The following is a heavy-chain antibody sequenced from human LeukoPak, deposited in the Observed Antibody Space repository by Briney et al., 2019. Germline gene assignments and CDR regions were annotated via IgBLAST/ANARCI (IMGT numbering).Heavy chain of an antibody. J-gene: IGHJ4*02. Sequence: GGSLRLSCAASGFTLDDYAMHWVRQAPGKGLEWVSGISWNRGSIGYADSVKGRFTISRDNSKNTLYLQMSRLRAEDTAMYYCAKDRPNYHESNGHYYRPNGDYWGQGTLVTVSS. CDR1: GFTLDDYA. V-gene: IGHV3-9*01. CDR3: AKDRPNYHESNGHYYRPNGDY. CDR2: ISWNRGSI. D-gene: IGHD3-22*01.